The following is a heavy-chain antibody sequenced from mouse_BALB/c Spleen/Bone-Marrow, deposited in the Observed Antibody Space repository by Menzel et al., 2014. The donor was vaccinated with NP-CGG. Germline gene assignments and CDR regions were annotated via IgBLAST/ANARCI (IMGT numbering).Heavy chain of an antibody. J-gene: IGHJ2*01. CDR2: IWAGGST. CDR1: GFSLTSYG. D-gene: IGHD2-4*01. V-gene: IGHV2-9*02. CDR3: AREGPTLITTDFDY. Sequence: VQVVESGPGLVAPSQSLSITCTVSGFSLTSYGVHWVRQPPGKGLEWLGVIWAGGSTNYNSALMSRLSISKDNSKSQVSLKMNSLQTDDTAMYYCAREGPTLITTDFDYWGQGTPLTVSS.